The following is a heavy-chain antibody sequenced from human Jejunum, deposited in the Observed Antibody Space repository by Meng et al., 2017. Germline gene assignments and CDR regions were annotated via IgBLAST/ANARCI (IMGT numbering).Heavy chain of an antibody. Sequence: HVQLKASVQDLVRPPRSLSLTCTVSGGSVSSGSYYWSWIRQPPGKGLEWIGYIYYGGTTNYNPSLKSRVTISADTSKNQFSLKLSSVTAADTAVYYCARGSRGYSYGWGQGTLVTVSS. D-gene: IGHD5-18*01. V-gene: IGHV4-61*01. CDR2: IYYGGTT. CDR3: ARGSRGYSYG. J-gene: IGHJ4*02. CDR1: GGSVSSGSYY.